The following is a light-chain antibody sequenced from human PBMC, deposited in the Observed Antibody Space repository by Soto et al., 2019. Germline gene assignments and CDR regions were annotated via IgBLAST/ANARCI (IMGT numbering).Light chain of an antibody. CDR2: EVS. V-gene: IGLV2-14*01. Sequence: QSALTQPASVSGSPGQSITISCTGTSSDVGGYNFVSWYQQHPGKAPKLLIYEVSYRPSGVSNRFSCSKSGNTASLTIFGLQAEDEGDYYCSSYTSSSSRVFGGGTKLTVL. J-gene: IGLJ3*02. CDR1: SSDVGGYNF. CDR3: SSYTSSSSRV.